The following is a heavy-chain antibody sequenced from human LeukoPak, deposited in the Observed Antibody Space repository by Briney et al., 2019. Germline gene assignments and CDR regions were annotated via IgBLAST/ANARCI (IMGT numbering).Heavy chain of an antibody. J-gene: IGHJ4*02. CDR1: GFTFSSYA. D-gene: IGHD2-15*01. CDR3: AAQEDYYFDY. Sequence: GGSLRLSCAASGFTFSSYAMHWVRQAPGKGLEWVAVISYDGSNKYYADSVKGRFTISRDNSKNTLYLQMNSLRAEDTAVYYCAAQEDYYFDYWGQGTLVTVSP. V-gene: IGHV3-30-3*01. CDR2: ISYDGSNK.